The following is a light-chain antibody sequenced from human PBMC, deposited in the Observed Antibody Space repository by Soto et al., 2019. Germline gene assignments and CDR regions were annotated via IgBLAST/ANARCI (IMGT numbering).Light chain of an antibody. CDR2: KND. V-gene: IGLV1-47*01. CDR3: ATWDDSLTGLV. CDR1: SSNIGSNY. Sequence: QSVLTQPPSASGAPGQGVSISCSGSSSNIGSNYVYWYQQLPGRAPRLIIYKNDQRPSGVPDRFSGSKSGTSASLAISGLRSEDEALYHCATWDDSLTGLVFGGGTQLTAL. J-gene: IGLJ3*02.